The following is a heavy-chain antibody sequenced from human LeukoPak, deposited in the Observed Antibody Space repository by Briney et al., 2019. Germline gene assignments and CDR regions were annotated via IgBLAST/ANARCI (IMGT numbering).Heavy chain of an antibody. CDR3: ARGPELRYFDWSDY. J-gene: IGHJ4*02. Sequence: PGGSLTLSCAASGFTFSSYSMNWVRHAPGKGLEWVSSISSSSSYIYYADSVKGRFTISRDNAKNSLYLQMNSLRAEDTAVYYCARGPELRYFDWSDYWGQGTLVTVSS. CDR1: GFTFSSYS. D-gene: IGHD3-9*01. CDR2: ISSSSSYI. V-gene: IGHV3-21*01.